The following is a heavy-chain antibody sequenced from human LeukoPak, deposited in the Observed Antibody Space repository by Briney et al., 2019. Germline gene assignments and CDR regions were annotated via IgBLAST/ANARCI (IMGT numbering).Heavy chain of an antibody. D-gene: IGHD3-3*01. J-gene: IGHJ4*02. CDR3: ARHYYDFWIFDY. Sequence: ASVKVSFKASGYTFTSYGISWVRQAPGQGLEWMGWISAYNGNTNYAQKLQGRVTMTTDTSTSTAYMELRSLRSDDTAVYYCARHYYDFWIFDYWGQGTLVTVSS. CDR1: GYTFTSYG. CDR2: ISAYNGNT. V-gene: IGHV1-18*01.